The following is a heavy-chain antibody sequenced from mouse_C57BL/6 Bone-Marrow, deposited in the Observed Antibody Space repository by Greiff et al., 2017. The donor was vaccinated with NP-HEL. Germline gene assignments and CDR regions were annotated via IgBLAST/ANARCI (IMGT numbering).Heavy chain of an antibody. D-gene: IGHD1-1*01. V-gene: IGHV10-1*01. Sequence: EVKLMESGGGLVQPKGSLKLSCAASGFSFNTYAMNWVRQAPGKGLEWVARIRSKSNNYATYYADSVKDRFTISRDDSESMLYLQMNNLKTEDTAMYYCVRQGYYSSMDYWGQGTSVTVSS. CDR3: VRQGYYSSMDY. CDR1: GFSFNTYA. CDR2: IRSKSNNYAT. J-gene: IGHJ4*01.